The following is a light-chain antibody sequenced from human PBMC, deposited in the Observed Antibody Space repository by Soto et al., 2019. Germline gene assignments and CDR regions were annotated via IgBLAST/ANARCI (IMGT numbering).Light chain of an antibody. CDR3: QKYYSTLWT. CDR1: QRVLYSSNNQNY. Sequence: IVMTQSPDSLAVSLGERATSNCKSSQRVLYSSNNQNYLAWYQQKPGQPPKLLIYWASTRESGVPDRFSGSGSGTDFTLTISSLQAEDVAVYYCQKYYSTLWTFGKGTKV. CDR2: WAS. J-gene: IGKJ1*01. V-gene: IGKV4-1*01.